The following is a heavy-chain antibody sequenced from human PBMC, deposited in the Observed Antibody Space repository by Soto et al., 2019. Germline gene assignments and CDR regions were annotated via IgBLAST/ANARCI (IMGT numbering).Heavy chain of an antibody. CDR1: GGSINTYY. CDR2: IHHTGST. D-gene: IGHD3-22*01. Sequence: SETLSLTCAVSGGSINTYYWSWVRQPPGKGLEWIGNIHHTGSTNYNPSFESRVAISLDTSNNQFSLRLTSLTAADTAVYFCARDHHSYYDTSGYYPYFDFWGQGTLVTVSS. J-gene: IGHJ4*02. CDR3: ARDHHSYYDTSGYYPYFDF. V-gene: IGHV4-59*01.